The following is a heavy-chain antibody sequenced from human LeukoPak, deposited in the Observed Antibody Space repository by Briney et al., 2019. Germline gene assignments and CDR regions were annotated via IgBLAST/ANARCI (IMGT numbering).Heavy chain of an antibody. D-gene: IGHD3-16*01. Sequence: GGSLRLSCAASGFTFSSYEMNWVRQAPGKGLEWVSYISSSGSTIYYADSVKGRFTISRDNAKNTLYLQMNSPRAEDTAEYYCARVWGSDAFDIWGQGTMVTVSS. V-gene: IGHV3-48*03. J-gene: IGHJ3*02. CDR1: GFTFSSYE. CDR2: ISSSGSTI. CDR3: ARVWGSDAFDI.